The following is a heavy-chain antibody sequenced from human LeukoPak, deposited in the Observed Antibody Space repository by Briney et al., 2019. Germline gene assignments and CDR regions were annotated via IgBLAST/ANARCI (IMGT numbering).Heavy chain of an antibody. D-gene: IGHD2-2*01. CDR1: GGSISSSNW. V-gene: IGHV4-4*02. CDR2: IYHSGST. Sequence: SGTLSLTCAVSGGSISSSNWWSWVRQPPGKGLEWIGEIYHSGSTNYNPSLKSRVTISVDKSKNQFSLKLSSVTAADTAVYYCARDRHCSSTSRYRKRGGMDVWGKGTTVTVSS. J-gene: IGHJ6*04. CDR3: ARDRHCSSTSRYRKRGGMDV.